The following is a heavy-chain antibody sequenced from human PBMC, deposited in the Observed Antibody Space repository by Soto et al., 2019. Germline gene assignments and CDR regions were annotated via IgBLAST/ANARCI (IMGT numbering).Heavy chain of an antibody. J-gene: IGHJ3*02. V-gene: IGHV1-2*02. CDR2: INPNSGGT. Sequence: ASVKVSCKASGYTFTGYHMHWVRQAPGQGLEWMGWINPNSGGTNYAQKFQGRVTMTRDTSISTAYMEVSRLRSDDTAVYYCARGLGYCSSTSCFAIWRQGTMVTVSS. CDR1: GYTFTGYH. D-gene: IGHD2-2*01. CDR3: ARGLGYCSSTSCFAI.